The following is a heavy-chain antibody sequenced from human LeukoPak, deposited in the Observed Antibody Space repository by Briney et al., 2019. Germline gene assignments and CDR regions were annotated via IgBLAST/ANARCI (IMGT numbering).Heavy chain of an antibody. CDR3: AKDQQGFDI. J-gene: IGHJ3*02. CDR2: ITASGGNT. D-gene: IGHD1/OR15-1a*01. V-gene: IGHV3-23*01. Sequence: PGGSLRLSCAASGFTFSSYAMSWVRQAPGKGLEWVSTITASGGNTYYADSVKGRFTISRDNSKNTLYLQMSGLRAEDTAVYYCAKDQQGFDIWGQGTMVTVSS. CDR1: GFTFSSYA.